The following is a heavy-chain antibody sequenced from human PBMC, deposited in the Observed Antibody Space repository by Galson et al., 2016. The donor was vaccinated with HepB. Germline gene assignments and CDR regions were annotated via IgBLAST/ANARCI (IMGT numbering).Heavy chain of an antibody. D-gene: IGHD5-24*01. CDR1: GGSVGTSY. CDR3: ARHAERWLQRAFDI. V-gene: IGHV4-59*02. J-gene: IGHJ3*02. CDR2: IYYSGST. Sequence: SETLSLTCSVSGGSVGTSYWSWIRQPPGKTLEWIGYIYYSGSTTYNPSLRSRVTLSMDTDTSTTHFSLKLTSVTDADTAVYYCARHAERWLQRAFDIWGRGTMVSVSS.